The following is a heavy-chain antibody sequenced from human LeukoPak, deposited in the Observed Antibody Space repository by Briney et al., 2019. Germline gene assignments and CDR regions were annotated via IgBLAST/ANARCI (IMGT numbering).Heavy chain of an antibody. J-gene: IGHJ4*02. CDR1: GYTFTRSY. V-gene: IGHV1-18*01. Sequence: ASVKVSCKASGYTFTRSYINWVRQAPGQGLEWMGWVSAYNGKTSYVQNFQGRVTMTTDSSTNTAYMDLTSLTSDDTAVYYCARGGTYYPCIDYWGQGTLVTISS. D-gene: IGHD1-26*01. CDR2: VSAYNGKT. CDR3: ARGGTYYPCIDY.